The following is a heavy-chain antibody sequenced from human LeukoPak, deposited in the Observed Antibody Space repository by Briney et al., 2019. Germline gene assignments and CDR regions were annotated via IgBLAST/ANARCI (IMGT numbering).Heavy chain of an antibody. D-gene: IGHD3-10*01. V-gene: IGHV4-59*01. CDR3: ARDVGSATGYFDY. CDR1: GGSISSYY. CDR2: IYYRGST. J-gene: IGHJ4*02. Sequence: SETLSLTCTVSGGSISSYYWSWIRQPPGKGLEWIGYIYYRGSTNYNPSLKSRVTISVDTSKNQSSLKLSSVIAADTAVYYCARDVGSATGYFDYSGQGTLVTVSS.